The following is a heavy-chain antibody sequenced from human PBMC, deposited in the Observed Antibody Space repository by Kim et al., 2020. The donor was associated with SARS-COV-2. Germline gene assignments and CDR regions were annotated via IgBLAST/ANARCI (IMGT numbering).Heavy chain of an antibody. Sequence: GGSLRLSCAASGFTFSNAWMSWVRQAPGKGLEWVGRIKSKTDGGTTDYAAPVKGRFTISRDDSKNTLYLQMNSLKTEDTAVYYCTTERAYDYVWGTYRYTDYWGQGTLVTVSS. CDR1: GFTFSNAW. V-gene: IGHV3-15*01. D-gene: IGHD3-16*02. J-gene: IGHJ4*02. CDR3: TTERAYDYVWGTYRYTDY. CDR2: IKSKTDGGTT.